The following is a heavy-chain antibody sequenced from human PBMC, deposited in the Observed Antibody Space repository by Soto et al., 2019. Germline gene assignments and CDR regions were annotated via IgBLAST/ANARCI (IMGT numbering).Heavy chain of an antibody. V-gene: IGHV3-11*01. Sequence: GGSLRLSCAASGFTFSDYYMTWIRQAPGKGLEWISYISNAGGATSYADSVKGRFTISRDNAKNSLFLQMNNLRAEDTAVYYCARRGYTVTFTYWGQGTLVTVSS. CDR1: GFTFSDYY. CDR3: ARRGYTVTFTY. J-gene: IGHJ4*02. CDR2: ISNAGGAT. D-gene: IGHD4-17*01.